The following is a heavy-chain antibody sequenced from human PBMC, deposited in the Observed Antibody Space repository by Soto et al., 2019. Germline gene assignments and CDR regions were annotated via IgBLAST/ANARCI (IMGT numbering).Heavy chain of an antibody. Sequence: QVQLVQSGAEVKKPGASVKVSCKASGYTFTSYGISWVRQAPGQGREWMGWISAYNGNTNYAQKLQGRVTMTTDTSTSTSYKKLRSLRADATDFYYCARDLHGDPYYWGQGTLVTVSS. D-gene: IGHD4-17*01. V-gene: IGHV1-18*01. CDR3: ARDLHGDPYY. J-gene: IGHJ4*02. CDR1: GYTFTSYG. CDR2: ISAYNGNT.